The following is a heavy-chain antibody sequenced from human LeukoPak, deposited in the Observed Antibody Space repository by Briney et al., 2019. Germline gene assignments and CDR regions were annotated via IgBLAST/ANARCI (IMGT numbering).Heavy chain of an antibody. J-gene: IGHJ3*02. Sequence: SETLSLTCTVSGGSISSYYWSWIRQPPGKGLEWIGYIYYSGSTNYNPSLKSRVTISVDTSKNQFSLKLSSVTAAGTAVYYCARQFWVNNNYGGNSINAFDIWGQGTMVTVSS. V-gene: IGHV4-59*08. CDR2: IYYSGST. CDR3: ARQFWVNNNYGGNSINAFDI. D-gene: IGHD4-23*01. CDR1: GGSISSYY.